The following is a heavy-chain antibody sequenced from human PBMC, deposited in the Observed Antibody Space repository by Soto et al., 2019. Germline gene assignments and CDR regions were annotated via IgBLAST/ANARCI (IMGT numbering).Heavy chain of an antibody. CDR2: IIPIFGTA. CDR3: ARLVSPGDP. Sequence: QGQLVQSGAAVKKPGSSVKVSCKASGGTVSSYDISWVRQAPGQGLDWMGGIIPIFGTANYAQKFQGRVTITADESTSTAYMELSSLRSADTAVYYCARLVSPGDPWGQGTLVTVSS. CDR1: GGTVSSYD. D-gene: IGHD3-10*01. V-gene: IGHV1-69*01. J-gene: IGHJ5*02.